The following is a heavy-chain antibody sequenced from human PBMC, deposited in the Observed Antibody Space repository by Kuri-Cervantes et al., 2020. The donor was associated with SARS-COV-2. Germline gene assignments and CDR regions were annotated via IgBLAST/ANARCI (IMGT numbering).Heavy chain of an antibody. CDR2: IKQDGSEK. Sequence: GGSLRLSCAASGFTFSSYWMSWVRQAPGKGLEWVANIKQDGSEKYYVDSVKGRFTISRDNAKNSLYLQMNSLRAEDTAVYYCARVMKDYDFWSGYSEYQNWFDPWGQGTLATVSS. CDR3: ARVMKDYDFWSGYSEYQNWFDP. D-gene: IGHD3-3*01. V-gene: IGHV3-7*01. CDR1: GFTFSSYW. J-gene: IGHJ5*02.